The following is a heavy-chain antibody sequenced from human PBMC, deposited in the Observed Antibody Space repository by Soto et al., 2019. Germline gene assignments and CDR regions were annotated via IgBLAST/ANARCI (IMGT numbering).Heavy chain of an antibody. V-gene: IGHV4-59*01. CDR2: IYYSGST. J-gene: IGHJ4*02. Sequence: PSETLSLTCTVTGGSISTYYCSWIRQPPGKGLEWIGYIYYSGSTNYNPSLKSRVTISVDTSKNQFSLKLSSVTAADTAVYYCAGGNGYCSGGSCYSFDYWGQGTLVTVSS. CDR3: AGGNGYCSGGSCYSFDY. CDR1: GGSISTYY. D-gene: IGHD2-15*01.